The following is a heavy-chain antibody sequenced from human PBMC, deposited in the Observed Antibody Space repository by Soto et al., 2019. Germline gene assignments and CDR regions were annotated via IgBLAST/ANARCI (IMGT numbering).Heavy chain of an antibody. J-gene: IGHJ3*02. CDR3: AKDLGLGSYYGDAFDI. CDR2: ISYDRSNK. Sequence: GGSLRLSCAASGFTFSTYSMNWVRQAPGKGLEWVSFISYDRSNKYYADSVKGRFTISRDNSKNTLYLQMNSLRAEDTAVYYCAKDLGLGSYYGDAFDIWGQGTMVTVSS. D-gene: IGHD1-26*01. CDR1: GFTFSTYS. V-gene: IGHV3-30*02.